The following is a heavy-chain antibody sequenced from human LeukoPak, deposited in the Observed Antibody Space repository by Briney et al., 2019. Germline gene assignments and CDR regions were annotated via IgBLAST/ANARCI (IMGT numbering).Heavy chain of an antibody. J-gene: IGHJ4*02. CDR1: GFTFSSYG. CDR2: ISYDGSNK. D-gene: IGHD1-26*01. CDR3: ARGAAGYVGASSFDY. Sequence: GGSLRLSCAASGFTFSSYGMHWVRQAPGKGLEWVAVISYDGSNKYYADSLKGRSTISRDNAKNSLYLQMNSLRAEDTAVYYCARGAAGYVGASSFDYWGQGTLVTVSS. V-gene: IGHV3-30*03.